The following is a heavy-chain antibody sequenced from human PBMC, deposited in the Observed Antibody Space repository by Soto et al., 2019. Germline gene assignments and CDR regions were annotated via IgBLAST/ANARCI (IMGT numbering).Heavy chain of an antibody. Sequence: EVQLVESGGGLVQPGGSLRLSCAASGFIFNNYWMTWVRQAPGKGLEWVANIKQDGSEKYYVDSVKGRFTISRDNAKNSLYLQMTSLRADDTAVYYCARDAYYAESSGYFDYWGQGTLVTVSS. CDR1: GFIFNNYW. D-gene: IGHD3-22*01. V-gene: IGHV3-7*01. J-gene: IGHJ4*02. CDR3: ARDAYYAESSGYFDY. CDR2: IKQDGSEK.